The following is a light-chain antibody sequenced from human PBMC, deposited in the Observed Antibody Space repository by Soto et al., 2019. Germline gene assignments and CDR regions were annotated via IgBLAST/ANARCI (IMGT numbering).Light chain of an antibody. V-gene: IGKV3-20*01. CDR2: GAS. Sequence: IVLAQSPGTLSLSQGERATLSRRASQSVSSSYLAWYQQKPGQAPRLLIYGASSRATGIPDRFSGSGSGTDFTLTISRLESEDFAVYYCQQYGSSPHTFGGGTKVDIK. J-gene: IGKJ4*01. CDR1: QSVSSSY. CDR3: QQYGSSPHT.